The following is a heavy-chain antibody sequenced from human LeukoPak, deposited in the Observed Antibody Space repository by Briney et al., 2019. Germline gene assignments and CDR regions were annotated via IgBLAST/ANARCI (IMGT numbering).Heavy chain of an antibody. D-gene: IGHD2-2*01. CDR1: GYTFTSYA. CDR2: INTNTGNP. Sequence: GASVKVSCKASGYTFTSYAMNWVRQAPGQGLEWVGWINTNTGNPTYAQGFTGRFVFSLDTSVSTAYLQICSLKAEDTAVYYCARDLYCSSTSCYAAQGYYYGMDVWGKGTTVTVSS. CDR3: ARDLYCSSTSCYAAQGYYYGMDV. V-gene: IGHV7-4-1*01. J-gene: IGHJ6*04.